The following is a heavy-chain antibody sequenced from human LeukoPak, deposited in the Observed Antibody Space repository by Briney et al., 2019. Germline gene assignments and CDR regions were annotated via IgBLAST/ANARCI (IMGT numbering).Heavy chain of an antibody. J-gene: IGHJ1*01. CDR2: ISGSGGST. CDR3: AKGGAGGGYFPT. V-gene: IGHV3-23*01. D-gene: IGHD3-16*01. CDR1: GFTFSSYA. Sequence: GGSLRLSCAASGFTFSSYAMSWVRQAPGKGLEWVSPISGSGGSTYYADSVKGRFTISRDKSKNTLYLQMNSLRAEDTAVYYFAKGGAGGGYFPTWGQGIMVIVSS.